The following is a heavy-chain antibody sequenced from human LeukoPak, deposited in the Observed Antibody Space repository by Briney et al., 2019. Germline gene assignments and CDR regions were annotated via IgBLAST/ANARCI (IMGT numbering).Heavy chain of an antibody. CDR2: ISSSSSYI. CDR3: ARAPVGAVAGTGGDY. CDR1: GFTFSNYW. D-gene: IGHD6-19*01. V-gene: IGHV3-21*01. J-gene: IGHJ4*02. Sequence: PGGSLRLSCAASGFTFSNYWMNWVRQAPGKGLEWVSSISSSSSYIYYADSVKGRFTISRDNAKNSLYLQMNSLRAEDTAVYYCARAPVGAVAGTGGDYWGQGTLVTVSS.